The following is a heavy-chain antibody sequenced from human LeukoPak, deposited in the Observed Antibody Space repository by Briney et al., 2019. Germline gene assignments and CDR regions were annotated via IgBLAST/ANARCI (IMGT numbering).Heavy chain of an antibody. J-gene: IGHJ6*02. CDR2: INPTGGST. Sequence: ASVKVSCEASGYTFTSYYMHWVRQAPGQGLEWMGMINPTGGSTSYAQKFQGRVTMTRDTSTSTVYMELSSLRSEDTAVYYCTRSQYYGMDVWGQGTTVTVSS. CDR3: TRSQYYGMDV. CDR1: GYTFTSYY. V-gene: IGHV1-46*01.